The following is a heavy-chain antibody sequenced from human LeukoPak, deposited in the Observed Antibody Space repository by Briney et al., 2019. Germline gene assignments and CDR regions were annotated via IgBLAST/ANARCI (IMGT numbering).Heavy chain of an antibody. J-gene: IGHJ4*01. Sequence: GESLKISCKGSGLKFTNYWIGWVRQTPGRGPECMGIIYPADSDTRYSPSFQGQVAMSVDMSTDTTYLQWSSLSASDTAMSYCVLCTGGSDPFFNWGQGTLVTVSS. CDR2: IYPADSDT. D-gene: IGHD3-10*02. V-gene: IGHV5-51*01. CDR1: GLKFTNYW. CDR3: VLCTGGSDPFFN.